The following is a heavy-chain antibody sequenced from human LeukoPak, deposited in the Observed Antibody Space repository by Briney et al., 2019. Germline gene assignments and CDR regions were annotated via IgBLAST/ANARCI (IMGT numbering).Heavy chain of an antibody. CDR3: ARAENYYDSSGYHRPYYYYGMDV. J-gene: IGHJ6*02. V-gene: IGHV1-2*02. CDR1: GYTFTGYY. CDR2: INPNSGGT. D-gene: IGHD3-22*01. Sequence: ASVKVSCKASGYTFTGYYMHWVRQAPGQGLEWMGWINPNSGGTNYAQKFQGRVTITRDTSISTAYMELSRLRSDDTAVYYCARAENYYDSSGYHRPYYYYGMDVWGQGTTVTVSS.